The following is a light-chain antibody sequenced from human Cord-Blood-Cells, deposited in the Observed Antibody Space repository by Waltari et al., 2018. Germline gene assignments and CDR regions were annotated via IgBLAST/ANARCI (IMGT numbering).Light chain of an antibody. CDR2: WAS. CDR3: QQYYSTPT. CDR1: QSVLYSSNNKNY. J-gene: IGKJ1*01. Sequence: DIVMTQSPDSLAVSLGERATINCKSSQSVLYSSNNKNYLACYQQKPGQPHKLLIYWASTRESGVPDRFSGSGSGTDFTLTISSLQAEDVAVYYCQQYYSTPTFGQGTKVEIK. V-gene: IGKV4-1*01.